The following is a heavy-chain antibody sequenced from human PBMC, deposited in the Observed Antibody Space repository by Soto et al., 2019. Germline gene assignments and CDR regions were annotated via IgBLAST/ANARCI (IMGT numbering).Heavy chain of an antibody. J-gene: IGHJ6*04. CDR1: GFTFSSYA. CDR3: AKDKAPTAAAGFYYNYRGMNA. V-gene: IGHV3-23*01. CDR2: ISGSGGST. Sequence: GGSLRLSCAASGFTFSSYAMNWVRQAPGKGLEWVSAISGSGGSTYYADSVKGRFTISRDNSKNTLYLQMNSLRAEDTAVYYCAKDKAPTAAAGFYYNYRGMNAWGKGTTVTVS. D-gene: IGHD6-13*01.